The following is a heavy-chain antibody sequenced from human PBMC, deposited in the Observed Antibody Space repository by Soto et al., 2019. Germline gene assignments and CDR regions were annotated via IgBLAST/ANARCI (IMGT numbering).Heavy chain of an antibody. CDR3: ARADYGTFDN. Sequence: EVQLLESGGGLVQPGGSLRLSCSASGFIFRNYNMHWVRQAPGKGLEYASGISSNGGSTFYADSVKGRFSISRDNSKNTLHLQMGSLRPEDMGTYYCARADYGTFDNWGQGTLVAVSS. J-gene: IGHJ4*02. V-gene: IGHV3-64*07. D-gene: IGHD4-17*01. CDR1: GFIFRNYN. CDR2: ISSNGGST.